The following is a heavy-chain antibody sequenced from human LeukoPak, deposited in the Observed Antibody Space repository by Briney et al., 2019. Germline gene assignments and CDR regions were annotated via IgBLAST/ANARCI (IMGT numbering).Heavy chain of an antibody. Sequence: GGSLRLSCAASGFTFSSYWMSWVRQAPGKGLEWVANIKQDGSEKYYVDSVKGRFTISRDNAKNSLYLQMNSLRAEDTAVYYCARQGARGWNHRNYFDYWGQGTLVTVSS. J-gene: IGHJ4*02. CDR1: GFTFSSYW. V-gene: IGHV3-7*01. CDR3: ARQGARGWNHRNYFDY. CDR2: IKQDGSEK. D-gene: IGHD1-14*01.